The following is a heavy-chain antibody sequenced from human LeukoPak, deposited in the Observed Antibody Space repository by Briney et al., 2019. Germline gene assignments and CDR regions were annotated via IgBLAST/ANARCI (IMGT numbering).Heavy chain of an antibody. CDR2: ISGSGGST. J-gene: IGHJ4*02. Sequence: GGSLRLSCAPSGFTVSNNYMSWVRQAPGKGLEWVSAISGSGGSTYYADSVKGRFTISRDNSKNTLYLQMNSLRAEDTAVYYCAKDSSSWYQYYFDYWGQGTLVTVSS. CDR1: GFTVSNNY. CDR3: AKDSSSWYQYYFDY. D-gene: IGHD6-13*01. V-gene: IGHV3-23*01.